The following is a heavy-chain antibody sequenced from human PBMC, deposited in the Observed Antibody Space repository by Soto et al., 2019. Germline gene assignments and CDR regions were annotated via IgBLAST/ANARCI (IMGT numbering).Heavy chain of an antibody. CDR2: IYPGGVNI. J-gene: IGHJ4*02. D-gene: IGHD4-17*01. CDR1: GYSFTSHY. CDR3: ARGDSGDYDY. V-gene: IGHV1-46*01. Sequence: GASVKVSCKAIGYSFTSHYMHWVRQAPGQGLEWMGTIYPGGVNIGYAQKFKGRVTMTKDTSTSTVYMELRSLTSEDTAVYYCARGDSGDYDYWGQGTLVTVSS.